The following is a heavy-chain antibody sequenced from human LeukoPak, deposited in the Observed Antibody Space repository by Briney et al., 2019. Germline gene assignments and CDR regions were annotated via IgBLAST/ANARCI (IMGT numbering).Heavy chain of an antibody. CDR3: ARGRGSGSYQVDY. V-gene: IGHV4-59*01. D-gene: IGHD3-10*01. CDR2: IYYSGST. J-gene: IGHJ4*02. Sequence: SETLSLTCTVSGGSISSYYWSWIRQPPGKGLECIGYIYYSGSTNYNPSLKSRVTISVDTSKNQFSLKLSSVTAADTAVYYCARGRGSGSYQVDYWGQGTLVTVSS. CDR1: GGSISSYY.